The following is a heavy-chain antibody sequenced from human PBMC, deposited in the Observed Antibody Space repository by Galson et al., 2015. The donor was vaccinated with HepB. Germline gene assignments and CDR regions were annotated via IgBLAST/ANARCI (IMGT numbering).Heavy chain of an antibody. V-gene: IGHV3-33*01. D-gene: IGHD2-2*01. Sequence: SLRLSCAASGFTFSSYGMHWVRQAPGKGLEWVAVIWYDGSNKYYADSVKGRFTISRDNSKNTPYLQMNSLRAEDTAVYYCARGEEYQLPINWFDPWGQGTLVTVSS. CDR2: IWYDGSNK. CDR1: GFTFSSYG. CDR3: ARGEEYQLPINWFDP. J-gene: IGHJ5*02.